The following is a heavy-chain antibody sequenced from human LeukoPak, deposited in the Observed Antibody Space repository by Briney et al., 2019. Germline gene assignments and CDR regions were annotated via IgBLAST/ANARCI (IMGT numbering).Heavy chain of an antibody. CDR3: LTTR. CDR2: IKSETDGGTA. Sequence: GGSLRLSCAASGFVFSKVYMSWVRQAPGKGLEWVGRIKSETDGGTADYAVPVTGRFTISRDDSKNTVYLQMNSLKIEDTGVYYCLTTRWGQGTLVTVSS. V-gene: IGHV3-15*01. J-gene: IGHJ4*02. CDR1: GFVFSKVY.